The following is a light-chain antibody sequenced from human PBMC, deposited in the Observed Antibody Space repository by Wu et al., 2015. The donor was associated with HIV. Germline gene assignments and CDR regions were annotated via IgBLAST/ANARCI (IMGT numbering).Light chain of an antibody. CDR2: GAS. J-gene: IGKJ1*01. CDR3: QQNDRSPWT. V-gene: IGKV3-20*01. CDR1: QSVTTNS. Sequence: EIVMTQSPATLSVSPGQRATLSCRASQSVTTNSLVWYQQKPGQAPRLLIYGASSRATGIPDRFSGSGSGTDFTLTISRLDPEDFAVYHCQQNDRSPWTFGQGTKVEIK.